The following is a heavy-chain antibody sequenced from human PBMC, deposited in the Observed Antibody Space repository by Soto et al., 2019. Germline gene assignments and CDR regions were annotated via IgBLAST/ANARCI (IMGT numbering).Heavy chain of an antibody. CDR2: ISGSGDST. CDR1: GFTFSSSA. CDR3: AKRIDGYYYFDY. J-gene: IGHJ4*02. D-gene: IGHD1-26*01. V-gene: IGHV3-23*01. Sequence: EVQLLESGGGLVQPGGSLRLSCAASGFTFSSSAMNWVRQAPGKGLEWVSAISGSGDSTYYADSVKGRFTIARDNSKSTLYLQMNSPRAGDTAVYYCAKRIDGYYYFDYWGQGTLVTVSS.